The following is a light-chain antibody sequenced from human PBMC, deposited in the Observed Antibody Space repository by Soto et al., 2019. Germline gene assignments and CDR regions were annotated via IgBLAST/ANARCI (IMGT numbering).Light chain of an antibody. J-gene: IGLJ2*01. CDR3: SSYVGSGTYVV. CDR1: SSDVGTYNL. Sequence: QSVLTQPASVSGSPGQSITISCTGTSSDVGTYNLISWYQQHPGNAPKLMIYEGNKRPSGVSNRFSGSKSGNTASLTISGLQAEDEGDYYCSSYVGSGTYVVFGGGTKLTVL. CDR2: EGN. V-gene: IGLV2-23*01.